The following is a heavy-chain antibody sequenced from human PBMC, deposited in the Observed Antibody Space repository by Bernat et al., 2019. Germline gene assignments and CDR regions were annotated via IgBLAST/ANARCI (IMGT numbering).Heavy chain of an antibody. CDR3: AKDYSSSSFDAQFDY. Sequence: EVQLVESGGGLVQPGRSLRLSCAASGFTFDDYAMHWVRQAPGKGLEWVSGISWNGGSIGYADSVKGRFTISRDNAKNSLYLQMNSLRAEDTALYYCAKDYSSSSFDAQFDYWGQGTLVTVSS. J-gene: IGHJ4*02. CDR1: GFTFDDYA. D-gene: IGHD6-6*01. V-gene: IGHV3-9*01. CDR2: ISWNGGSI.